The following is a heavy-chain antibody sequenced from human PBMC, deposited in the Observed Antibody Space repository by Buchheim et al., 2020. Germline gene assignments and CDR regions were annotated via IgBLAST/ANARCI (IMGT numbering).Heavy chain of an antibody. CDR3: ARGGDDYGDYYGLDV. J-gene: IGHJ6*02. D-gene: IGHD4-17*01. CDR2: INSDGSSV. CDR1: GFIFSSNW. Sequence: EVQLVESGGGLVQPGGSLRLSCAASGFIFSSNWMHWVRQAPGKGLVWVSRINSDGSSVFYADSVKGRFTISRDNATNTLYLQMNSRRAEDTAVYYCARGGDDYGDYYGLDVWGQGTT. V-gene: IGHV3-74*01.